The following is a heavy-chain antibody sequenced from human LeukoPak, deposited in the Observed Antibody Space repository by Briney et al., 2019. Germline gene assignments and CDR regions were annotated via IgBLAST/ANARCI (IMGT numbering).Heavy chain of an antibody. Sequence: GASVKVSCKASGYTFTGYYMHWVRQAPGQGLEWMGWINPNSGGTNYAQKFQGRVTMTRDTSISTAYMELSRLRSDDTAVYYCARGGLDSSGYLDYFDYWGQGTLVTVSS. D-gene: IGHD3-22*01. V-gene: IGHV1-2*02. CDR1: GYTFTGYY. J-gene: IGHJ4*02. CDR2: INPNSGGT. CDR3: ARGGLDSSGYLDYFDY.